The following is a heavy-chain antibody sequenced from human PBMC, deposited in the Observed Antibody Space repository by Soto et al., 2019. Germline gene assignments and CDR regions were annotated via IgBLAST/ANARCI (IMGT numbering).Heavy chain of an antibody. Sequence: ASVKVSCKASGYMFMSHAMHWVRQAPGQSLEWMGWINIGNGNTKYSQKVQGRVTITRDTSASTAYMELSSLRSEDTAVYYCAIADDRPDFDSWGQGTLVTVSS. D-gene: IGHD3-3*01. CDR3: AIADDRPDFDS. J-gene: IGHJ4*02. CDR1: GYMFMSHA. V-gene: IGHV1-3*04. CDR2: INIGNGNT.